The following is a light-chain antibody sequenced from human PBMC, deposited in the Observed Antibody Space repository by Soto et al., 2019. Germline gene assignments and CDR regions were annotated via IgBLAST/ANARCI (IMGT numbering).Light chain of an antibody. CDR1: RSVLSSSNNKNY. J-gene: IGKJ3*01. CDR3: QQYYSSPFT. CDR2: WAS. Sequence: DIVMTQSPGSLAVSLGERATINCKSSRSVLSSSNNKNYLAWYQQKPGQPPRLLIYWASTRESGVPDRFSGSGSGTDFTLIISSLQAEDVAVYYCQQYYSSPFTFGPGTKVNIK. V-gene: IGKV4-1*01.